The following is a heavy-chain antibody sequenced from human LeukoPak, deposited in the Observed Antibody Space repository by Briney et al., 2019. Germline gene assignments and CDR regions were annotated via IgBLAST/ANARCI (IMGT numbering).Heavy chain of an antibody. CDR2: MYYSGSA. CDR1: GDSFSSSSYS. D-gene: IGHD5-18*01. Sequence: SETLSLTCAVSGDSFSSSSYSWSWIRQPPGKGLGWIGYMYYSGSAYSNPSFTSRVAISVDTSKNQFSLKLTSVTAADTAVYYCARVHTAMKFDYWGQGTLVTVSS. J-gene: IGHJ4*02. CDR3: ARVHTAMKFDY. V-gene: IGHV4-30-4*07.